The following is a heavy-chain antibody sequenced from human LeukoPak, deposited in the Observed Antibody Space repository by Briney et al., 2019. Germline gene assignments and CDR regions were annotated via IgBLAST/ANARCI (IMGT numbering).Heavy chain of an antibody. V-gene: IGHV4-59*01. CDR2: IYYSGST. CDR3: ARVDTASDAFDI. CDR1: GGSISSYY. Sequence: SETLSLTCTVSGGSISSYYWSWIRQPPGKGLEWIGYIYYSGSTNYNPSLKSRVTISVDASKNQFSLKLSSVTAADTAVYYCARVDTASDAFDIWGQGTMVTVSS. J-gene: IGHJ3*02. D-gene: IGHD5-18*01.